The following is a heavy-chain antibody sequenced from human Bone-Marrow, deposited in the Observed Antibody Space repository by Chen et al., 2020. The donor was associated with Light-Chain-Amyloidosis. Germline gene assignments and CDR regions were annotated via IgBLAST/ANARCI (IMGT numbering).Heavy chain of an antibody. V-gene: IGHV3-48*01. D-gene: IGHD6-25*01. CDR1: GFTFSSYS. Sequence: EVQLVESGGDLVRPGGSLRLSCAASGFTFSSYSMNWVRQAPGKGLEWISYIGSNPNIIFYADSVKGRFTIYRDNAKNSLYLQMHSLRAEDTAVYYCARDSGEAAADDSWGQGTLVTVSS. CDR2: IGSNPNII. J-gene: IGHJ4*02. CDR3: ARDSGEAAADDS.